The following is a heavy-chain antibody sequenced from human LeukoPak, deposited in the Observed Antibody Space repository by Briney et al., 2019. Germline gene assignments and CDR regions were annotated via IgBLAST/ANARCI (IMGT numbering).Heavy chain of an antibody. Sequence: SGGSLRLSCAASRFTFSSYAMSWVRQAPGKGLEWVSGLSGSGDITYYADSVKGRFTISRDNSKNTLYLQMNSLRAEDTAIYYCAKEPLYYYWGPGTLVTVSS. V-gene: IGHV3-23*01. CDR1: RFTFSSYA. J-gene: IGHJ4*02. D-gene: IGHD2-21*01. CDR3: AKEPLYYY. CDR2: LSGSGDIT.